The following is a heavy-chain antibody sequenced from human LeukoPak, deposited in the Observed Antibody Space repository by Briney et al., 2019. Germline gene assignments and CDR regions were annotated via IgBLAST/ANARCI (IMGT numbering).Heavy chain of an antibody. J-gene: IGHJ5*02. CDR3: ARRVVVAGTNWFDP. Sequence: GESLKISCKGSGYSFTSYWIGWVRQMPGRGLEWMGIIYPGDSDTRYSPSFQGQVTISADKSISTAYVQWSSLKASDTAMYYCARRVVVAGTNWFDPWGREPWSPSPQ. D-gene: IGHD6-19*01. CDR1: GYSFTSYW. V-gene: IGHV5-51*01. CDR2: IYPGDSDT.